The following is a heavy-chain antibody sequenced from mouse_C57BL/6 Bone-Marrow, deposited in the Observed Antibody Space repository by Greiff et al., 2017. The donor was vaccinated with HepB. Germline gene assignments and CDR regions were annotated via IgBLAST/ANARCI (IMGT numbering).Heavy chain of an antibody. CDR2: IWTGGGT. CDR1: GFSLTSYA. D-gene: IGHD2-5*01. Sequence: VQLVESGPGLVAPSQSLSITCTVSGFSLTSYATSWVRQPPGKGLEWLGVIWTGGGTNYNSALKSRLSISKDNSKSQVFLKMNSLQTDDTARYYCASYSNYLYYYAMDYWGQGTSVTVSS. CDR3: ASYSNYLYYYAMDY. V-gene: IGHV2-9-1*01. J-gene: IGHJ4*01.